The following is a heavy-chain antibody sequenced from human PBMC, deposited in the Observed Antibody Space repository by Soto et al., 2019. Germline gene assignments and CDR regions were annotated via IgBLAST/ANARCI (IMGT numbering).Heavy chain of an antibody. D-gene: IGHD6-19*01. J-gene: IGHJ3*02. CDR1: GFTFSTYW. CDR3: ARDFVAGWAFDI. V-gene: IGHV3-74*03. CDR2: ISRDGSST. Sequence: PGGSLRLSCAASGFTFSTYWTHWVRHVPGKGLVWVSRISRDGSSTTYADSVKGRFTISRDNAKNTVYLEMNSLRAEDTAVYYCARDFVAGWAFDIWGQGTMVTVSS.